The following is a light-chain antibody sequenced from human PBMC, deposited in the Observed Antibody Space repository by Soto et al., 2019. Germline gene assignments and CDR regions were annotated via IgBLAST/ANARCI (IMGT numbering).Light chain of an antibody. CDR2: EVS. CDR3: SSYTSSSTVV. CDR1: SSDVGAYNY. Sequence: QSVLTQPASVSGSPGQSITISCTGTSSDVGAYNYVSWYQQHPGKAPKLMIYEVSDRPSGLSNRFSGSKSGNTASLTISGRQAEDEADYYCSSYTSSSTVVFGGGTKLTVL. V-gene: IGLV2-14*01. J-gene: IGLJ2*01.